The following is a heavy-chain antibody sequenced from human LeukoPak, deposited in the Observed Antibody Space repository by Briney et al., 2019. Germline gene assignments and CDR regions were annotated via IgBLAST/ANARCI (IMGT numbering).Heavy chain of an antibody. CDR3: ATYPGYTYEVEAPRPARGY. CDR2: ISSTSTSI. V-gene: IGHV3-48*01. J-gene: IGHJ4*02. CDR1: GFSFSYYN. Sequence: GGSLGLSCSASGFSFSYYNMNWVRQAPGKGLEWVSYISSTSTSIYYADSVMGRFSISRDKNSLYLQMNSLRADDTAVYYCATYPGYTYEVEAPRPARGYWGQGTLVTVSS. D-gene: IGHD5-18*01.